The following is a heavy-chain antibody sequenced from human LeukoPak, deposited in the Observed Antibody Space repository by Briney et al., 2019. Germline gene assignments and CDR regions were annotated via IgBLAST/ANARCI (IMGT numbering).Heavy chain of an antibody. CDR2: ITISDSAT. V-gene: IGHV3-11*01. CDR1: GFTFSGYY. D-gene: IGHD5-18*01. CDR3: ARDGDTTSKVDY. Sequence: KSGGSLRLSCAASGFTFSGYYMSWIRQAPGKGLEWVSYITISDSATYYADSVKGRFTISRDNAKNSLYLQMNSLRVEDTAVYYCARDGDTTSKVDYWGQGTLVTVSS. J-gene: IGHJ4*02.